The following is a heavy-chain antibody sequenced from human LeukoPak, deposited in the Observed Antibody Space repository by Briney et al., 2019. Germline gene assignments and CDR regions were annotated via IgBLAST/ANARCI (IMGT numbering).Heavy chain of an antibody. D-gene: IGHD3-10*01. CDR2: IIYDGTSR. Sequence: GRSLRLSCAASGFSFRTYDMHWVRQSPEKGLEWVAVIIYDGTSRYYGDSVKGRFTTSRDNSKNTLFLEMNSLRPEDTAVYYCAKDQLPGYYGSGSRYYGLDVWGQGTTVTVSS. V-gene: IGHV3-30*18. J-gene: IGHJ6*02. CDR1: GFSFRTYD. CDR3: AKDQLPGYYGSGSRYYGLDV.